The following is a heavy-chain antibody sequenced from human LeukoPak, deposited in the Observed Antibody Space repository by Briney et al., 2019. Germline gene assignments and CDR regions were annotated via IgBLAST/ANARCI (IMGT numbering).Heavy chain of an antibody. D-gene: IGHD3-9*01. Sequence: ASVKVSCKDSGYTLTELSMHWVRQAPGKGLEWMGGFDPEDGETVYAQKFQGRVTMTEDTSTDTAYMELSSLRSEDTAVYYCATRPLDYDILTGWTYWGQGTLVTVSS. CDR3: ATRPLDYDILTGWTY. CDR2: FDPEDGET. J-gene: IGHJ4*02. V-gene: IGHV1-24*01. CDR1: GYTLTELS.